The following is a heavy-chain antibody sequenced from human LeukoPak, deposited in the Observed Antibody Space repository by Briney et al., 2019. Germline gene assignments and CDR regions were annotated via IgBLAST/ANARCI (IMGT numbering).Heavy chain of an antibody. V-gene: IGHV1-2*02. CDR1: GYTFTGYY. D-gene: IGHD5-12*01. CDR2: INPNSGGT. CDR3: ASHHSGYDSFEYGT. J-gene: IGHJ5*02. Sequence: ASVKVSCKASGYTFTGYYMHWVRQAPGQGLKWMGWINPNSGGTNYAQKFQGRVTMTRDTSISTAYMELSRLRSDDTAVYYCASHHSGYDSFEYGTWGQGTLVTVSS.